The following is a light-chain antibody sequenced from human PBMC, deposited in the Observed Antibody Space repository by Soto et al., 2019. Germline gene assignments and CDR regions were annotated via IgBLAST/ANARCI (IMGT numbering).Light chain of an antibody. CDR2: DVG. J-gene: IGLJ2*01. CDR3: SSYTSSSTLV. CDR1: SSDVGGYSY. V-gene: IGLV2-14*01. Sequence: QSALTQPASVSGSPGQSITISCTGTSSDVGGYSYVSWYQQHPGKAPKLMIYDVGNRPSGVSNRFSGSKSGNTASLTISGLQAEDEADYYCSSYTSSSTLVFGGGTQLTVL.